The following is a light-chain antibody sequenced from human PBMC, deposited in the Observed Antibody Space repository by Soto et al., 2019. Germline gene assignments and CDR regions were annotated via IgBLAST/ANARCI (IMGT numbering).Light chain of an antibody. CDR2: EAS. CDR1: QGISSY. V-gene: IGKV1-8*01. CDR3: LQLDSYPRT. J-gene: IGKJ1*01. Sequence: AIRMTQSPSSFSASTGDRVTITCRASQGISSYLAWYQQKPGKAPNLLIYEASTLQSGVPSRFSGSGSGTEFTLSVSSLQPEDFATYYCLQLDSYPRTFGQGTKVDI.